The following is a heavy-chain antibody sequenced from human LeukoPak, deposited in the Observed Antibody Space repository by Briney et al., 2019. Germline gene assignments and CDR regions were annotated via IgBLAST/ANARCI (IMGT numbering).Heavy chain of an antibody. V-gene: IGHV4-4*02. CDR2: IYHSGST. CDR3: ARGPLMNTVTWFDY. J-gene: IGHJ4*02. D-gene: IGHD4-17*01. Sequence: SETLSLTCAVSGGSISSSNWWSWVRQPPGKGLEWIGEIYHSGSTYYNPSLKSRVTISVDRSKNQFSLKLSSVTAADTAVYYCARGPLMNTVTWFDYWGQGTLVTVSS. CDR1: GGSISSSNW.